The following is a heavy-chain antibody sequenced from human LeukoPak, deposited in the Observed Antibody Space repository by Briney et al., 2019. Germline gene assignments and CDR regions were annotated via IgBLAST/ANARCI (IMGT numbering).Heavy chain of an antibody. CDR3: VSDLAAGRRIAVRPDD. J-gene: IGHJ4*02. Sequence: GASVKVSCKASGYTFTGYYMHWVRQAPGQRLEWMGWINPNGGGTDYAQRFQGRVTLTRDTSISTAYMEMVSLRSDDTAVYYCVSDLAAGRRIAVRPDDWGQGTLVTVSS. CDR2: INPNGGGT. CDR1: GYTFTGYY. D-gene: IGHD6-6*01. V-gene: IGHV1-2*02.